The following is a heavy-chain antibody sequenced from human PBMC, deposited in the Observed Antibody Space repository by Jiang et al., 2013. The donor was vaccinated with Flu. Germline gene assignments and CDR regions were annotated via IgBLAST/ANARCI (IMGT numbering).Heavy chain of an antibody. D-gene: IGHD3-10*01. J-gene: IGHJ6*02. CDR2: IKPSGGST. V-gene: IGHV1-46*02. CDR3: AREESIRVRGVNGMDV. Sequence: GAEVKKPGASVKVSCKASGYSFNSHHIHWVRQAPGQGLEWLGTIKPSGGSTTYAEKFQGRITLTRDTSTSTVYMELSSLRSEDTAVYYCAREESIRVRGVNGMDVWGQGTTVTVSS. CDR1: GYSFNSHH.